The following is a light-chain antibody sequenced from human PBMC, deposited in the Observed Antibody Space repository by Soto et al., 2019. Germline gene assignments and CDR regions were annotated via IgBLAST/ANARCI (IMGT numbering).Light chain of an antibody. Sequence: DIQMTQSPSSLSASVGDRVTITCRASQSISSYLNWYQQKPGKAPKLLIYAASSLQSGVPSRFSGSGSGTDFTLTISSLQPEDFATYHCQQSYSTPYTFGQRTKVNIK. CDR2: AAS. J-gene: IGKJ2*01. V-gene: IGKV1-39*01. CDR3: QQSYSTPYT. CDR1: QSISSY.